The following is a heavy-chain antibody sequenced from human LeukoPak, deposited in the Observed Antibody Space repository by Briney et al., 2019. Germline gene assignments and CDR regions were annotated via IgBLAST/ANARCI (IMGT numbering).Heavy chain of an antibody. CDR2: INPNSGGT. V-gene: IGHV1-2*02. Sequence: ASVKVSCKASGYTFTGYYMHWVRQAPGQGLEWMGWINPNSGGTNYAQKFQGRVTMTRDTSISTAYMELSRLRSDDTAVYYCARVIGSTNNWFDPWGQETLVTVSS. D-gene: IGHD2-2*01. J-gene: IGHJ5*02. CDR1: GYTFTGYY. CDR3: ARVIGSTNNWFDP.